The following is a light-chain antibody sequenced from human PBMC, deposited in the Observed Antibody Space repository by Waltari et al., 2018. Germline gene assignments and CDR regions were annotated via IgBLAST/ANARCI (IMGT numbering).Light chain of an antibody. V-gene: IGKV4-1*01. CDR3: QQYYASPGT. CDR1: QSVLSSSNHNNY. Sequence: IVMTQSPDSLALSLGERATINCKSSQSVLSSSNHNNYLACYQQKPGQPPKLLIYWASTRESGVPDRFSGSGSGTDFTLTISSLQAEDVAVYYCQQYYASPGTFGQVTKVEI. CDR2: WAS. J-gene: IGKJ1*01.